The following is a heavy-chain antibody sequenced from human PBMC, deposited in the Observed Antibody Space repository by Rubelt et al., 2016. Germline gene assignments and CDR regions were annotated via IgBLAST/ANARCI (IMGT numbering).Heavy chain of an antibody. CDR1: GGTFSSYA. J-gene: IGHJ5*02. CDR3: ARDPRTGTTNGRYNWFDP. D-gene: IGHD1-7*01. Sequence: QVQLVQSGAEVKKPGSSVKVSCKASGGTFSSYAISWVRQAPGQGLEWMGRIIPILGIANYAQKFQGRVRITADKSTSTAYMELSSLGSEETAVYYCARDPRTGTTNGRYNWFDPWGQGTLVTVSS. CDR2: IIPILGIA. V-gene: IGHV1-69*04.